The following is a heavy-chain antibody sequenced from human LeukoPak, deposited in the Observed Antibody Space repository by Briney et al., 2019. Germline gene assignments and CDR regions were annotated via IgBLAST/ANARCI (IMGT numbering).Heavy chain of an antibody. J-gene: IGHJ5*02. CDR1: GGSFSGYY. CDR3: ARAVNGYCSSTSCYNWFDP. CDR2: INHSGST. D-gene: IGHD2-2*03. V-gene: IGHV4-34*01. Sequence: SETLSLTCAVYGGSFSGYYWSWIRQPPGKGLEWIGEINHSGSTNYNPSLKSRVTISVDTSKNQFSLKLSSVTAADTAVYYCARAVNGYCSSTSCYNWFDPWGQGTPVTVSS.